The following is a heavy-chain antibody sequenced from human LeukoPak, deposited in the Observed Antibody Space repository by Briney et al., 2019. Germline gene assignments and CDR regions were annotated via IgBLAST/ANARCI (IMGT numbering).Heavy chain of an antibody. CDR2: ISDSGTIM. J-gene: IGHJ4*02. CDR3: ARAPEYCSGGSCTRGLGLY. CDR1: GFTFSSYE. D-gene: IGHD2-15*01. V-gene: IGHV3-48*03. Sequence: GGSLRLSCAASGFTFSSYEMNWVRQAPGRGLEWVSYISDSGTIMYYADSVKGRFTISRDNAKNSLFLQMNSLRAEDTAVYYCARAPEYCSGGSCTRGLGLYWGQGTLVTVSS.